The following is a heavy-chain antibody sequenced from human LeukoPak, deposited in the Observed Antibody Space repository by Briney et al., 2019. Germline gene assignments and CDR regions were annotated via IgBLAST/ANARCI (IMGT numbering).Heavy chain of an antibody. CDR1: GFTFSSYG. D-gene: IGHD6-19*01. V-gene: IGHV3-30*03. CDR3: ARDALAVAGRKYNWFDP. J-gene: IGHJ5*02. Sequence: TGGSLRLSCAASGFTFSSYGMHWVRQAPGKGLEWVAVISYDGSNKYYADSVKGRFTISRDNSKNTLYLQMNSLRAEDTAVYYCARDALAVAGRKYNWFDPWGQGTLVTVSS. CDR2: ISYDGSNK.